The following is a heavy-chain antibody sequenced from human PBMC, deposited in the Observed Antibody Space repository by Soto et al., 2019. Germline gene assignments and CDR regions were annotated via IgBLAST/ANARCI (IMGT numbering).Heavy chain of an antibody. J-gene: IGHJ4*02. Sequence: GESLKISCKASGYIIKNYWIGWVRQMPGQGLEWMGIIFPDNSDTRYSPSFQGHVTISVDKSISTAYVQWSSLKASDSAIYYCFRGGVTSRTFDYWGQGTLVTVSS. CDR1: GYIIKNYW. V-gene: IGHV5-51*01. CDR2: IFPDNSDT. CDR3: FRGGVTSRTFDY. D-gene: IGHD3-16*01.